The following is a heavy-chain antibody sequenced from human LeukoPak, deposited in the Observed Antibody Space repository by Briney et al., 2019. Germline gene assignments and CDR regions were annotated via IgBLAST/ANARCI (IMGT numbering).Heavy chain of an antibody. CDR2: ISGSGGST. CDR1: GFTFSSYA. CDR3: AKDRERYYDSSGYFDY. J-gene: IGHJ4*02. V-gene: IGHV3-23*01. Sequence: PGRSLRLSCAASGFTFSSYAMSWVRQAPGKGLEWVSAISGSGGSTYYADSVKGRFTISRDNSKNTLYLQMNSLRAEDTAVYYCAKDRERYYDSSGYFDYWGQGTLVTVSS. D-gene: IGHD3-22*01.